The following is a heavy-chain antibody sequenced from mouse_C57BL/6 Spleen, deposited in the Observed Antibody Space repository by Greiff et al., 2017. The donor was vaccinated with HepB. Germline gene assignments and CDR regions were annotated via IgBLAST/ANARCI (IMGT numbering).Heavy chain of an antibody. D-gene: IGHD1-1*01. CDR3: AKVDYYGSSYEGYFDV. J-gene: IGHJ1*03. V-gene: IGHV1-22*01. Sequence: VQLQQSGPELVKPGASVKMSCKASGYTFTDYNMHWVKQSHGKSLEWIGYINPNNGGTSYNQKFKGKATLTVNKSSSTAYMELRSLTSEDSAVYYCAKVDYYGSSYEGYFDVWGTGTTVTVSS. CDR2: INPNNGGT. CDR1: GYTFTDYN.